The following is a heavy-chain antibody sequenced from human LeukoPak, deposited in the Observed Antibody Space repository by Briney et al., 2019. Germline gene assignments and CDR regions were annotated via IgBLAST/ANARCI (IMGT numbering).Heavy chain of an antibody. CDR1: GFTFSSYA. D-gene: IGHD3-22*01. V-gene: IGHV3-64*01. Sequence: GGSLRLSCAASGFTFSSYAMHWVRQAPGKGLEYVSAISSNGGSTYYANSVKGRFTISRDNSKNTLYLQMGSLRAEDTAVYYCAKGYDSSGYYPEGFDYWGQGTLVTVSS. CDR2: ISSNGGST. CDR3: AKGYDSSGYYPEGFDY. J-gene: IGHJ4*02.